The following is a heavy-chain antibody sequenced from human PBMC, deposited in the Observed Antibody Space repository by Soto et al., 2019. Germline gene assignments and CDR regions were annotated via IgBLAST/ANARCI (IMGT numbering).Heavy chain of an antibody. V-gene: IGHV4-61*05. CDR2: VSSTGST. J-gene: IGHJ5*02. Sequence: SETLSLTCSVSGGSINNNYYYWGWVRQPPGKGLEWIGYVSSTGSTNYKPSLKSRLTMSLDTSTNEVSLSLTSVTAADAAVYFCARFSPPRKSYDSNPGWFDPWGQGIMVTVSS. CDR1: GGSINNNYYY. D-gene: IGHD3-22*01. CDR3: ARFSPPRKSYDSNPGWFDP.